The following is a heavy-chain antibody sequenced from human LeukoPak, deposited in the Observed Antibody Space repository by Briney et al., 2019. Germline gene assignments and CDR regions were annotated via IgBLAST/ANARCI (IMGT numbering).Heavy chain of an antibody. Sequence: ASVRVSCKASGYTFTHFYMHWVRQAPGQGLEWMGSINPNSGGTNYAQKFQGRVTMTRDTSISTAYMELSRLRSDDTAVYYCASGLGHSGSYPFDYWGQGTLVTVSS. V-gene: IGHV1-2*02. CDR2: INPNSGGT. CDR1: GYTFTHFY. J-gene: IGHJ4*02. CDR3: ASGLGHSGSYPFDY. D-gene: IGHD1-26*01.